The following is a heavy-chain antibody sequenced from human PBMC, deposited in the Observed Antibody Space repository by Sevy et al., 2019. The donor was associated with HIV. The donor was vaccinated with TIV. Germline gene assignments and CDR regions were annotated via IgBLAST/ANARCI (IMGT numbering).Heavy chain of an antibody. D-gene: IGHD3-22*01. CDR1: GFTFSSYS. V-gene: IGHV3-21*01. CDR3: AREAYYYDSREENWFDP. J-gene: IGHJ5*02. Sequence: GGSLRLSCAASGFTFSSYSMNWVRQAPGKGLEWVSSISSSSSYIYYADSVKGRFTISRDNAKNSLYLQMNSLRAEDTAVYYCAREAYYYDSREENWFDPWGQGTLVTVSS. CDR2: ISSSSSYI.